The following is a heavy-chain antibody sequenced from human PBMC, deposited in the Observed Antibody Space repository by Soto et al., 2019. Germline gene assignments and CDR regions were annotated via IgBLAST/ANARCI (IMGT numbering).Heavy chain of an antibody. D-gene: IGHD6-13*01. J-gene: IGHJ4*02. CDR2: IIPIFGTA. CDR1: GGTFSSYA. V-gene: IGHV1-69*01. Sequence: QVQLVQSGAEVKKPGSSVKVSCKASGGTFSSYAISWVRQAPGQGLEWMGGIIPIFGTANYAQKFQGRVTIAADESTSTAYMELSSLRSEDTAVYYCARDPGYSSSWTPDHYDYWGQGTLVTVSS. CDR3: ARDPGYSSSWTPDHYDY.